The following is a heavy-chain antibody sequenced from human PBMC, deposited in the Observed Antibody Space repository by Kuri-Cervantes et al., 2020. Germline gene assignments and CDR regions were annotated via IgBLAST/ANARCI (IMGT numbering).Heavy chain of an antibody. D-gene: IGHD4-17*01. Sequence: GGSLRLSCVGSGFTFGDYALTWVRRAPGKGLEWVSSISFRSEATYYSDSVKGRFTISRDNAKNSLYLQMNSLRAEDTALYYCAKDSAGDYAESDAFDIWGQGTMVTVSS. J-gene: IGHJ3*02. CDR1: GFTFGDYA. CDR3: AKDSAGDYAESDAFDI. V-gene: IGHV3-9*01. CDR2: ISFRSEAT.